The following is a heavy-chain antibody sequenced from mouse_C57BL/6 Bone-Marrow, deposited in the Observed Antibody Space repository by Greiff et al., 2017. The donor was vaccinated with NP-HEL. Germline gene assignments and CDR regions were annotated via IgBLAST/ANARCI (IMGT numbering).Heavy chain of an antibody. Sequence: VKLQQPGAELVKPGASVKLSCKASGYTFTSYRMHWVKQRPGQGLEWIGMIHPNSGSTNYNEKFKSKATLTVDKSSSTAYMQLSSLTSEDSAVYYCARYGYILDYWGQGTTLTVSS. J-gene: IGHJ2*01. V-gene: IGHV1-64*01. CDR1: GYTFTSYR. CDR3: ARYGYILDY. CDR2: IHPNSGST. D-gene: IGHD2-2*01.